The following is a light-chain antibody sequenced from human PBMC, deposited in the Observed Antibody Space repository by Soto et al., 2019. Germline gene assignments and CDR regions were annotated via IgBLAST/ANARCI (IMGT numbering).Light chain of an antibody. J-gene: IGLJ2*01. CDR2: YDS. CDR1: NIGSKS. V-gene: IGLV3-21*04. Sequence: SYELTQPPSVSVPPGKTARITCGGNNIGSKSVHWYQQKPGQAPVLVIYYDSDRPSGIPERFSGSNSGNTATLTISRVEAGDEADYYCQVWDSSSDRDVVFGGGTQLTVL. CDR3: QVWDSSSDRDVV.